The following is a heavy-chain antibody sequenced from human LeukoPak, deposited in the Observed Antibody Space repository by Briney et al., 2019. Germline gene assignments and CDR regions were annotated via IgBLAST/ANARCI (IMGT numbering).Heavy chain of an antibody. CDR3: ASLYSSSSVS. CDR1: GGSITSYY. Sequence: SETLSLTCTVSGGSITSYYWSWIRQPPGKGLEWIGYIYYSGSANYNPSLKSRVTISVDTSKNQFSLKLSSVTAADTAVYYCASLYSSSSVSWGQGTLVTVSS. CDR2: IYYSGSA. J-gene: IGHJ5*02. V-gene: IGHV4-59*12. D-gene: IGHD6-6*01.